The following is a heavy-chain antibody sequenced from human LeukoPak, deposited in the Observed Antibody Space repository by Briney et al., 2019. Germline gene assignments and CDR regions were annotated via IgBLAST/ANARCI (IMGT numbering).Heavy chain of an antibody. J-gene: IGHJ6*03. CDR3: AREVGGYSSGWYVHYYYYMDV. V-gene: IGHV4-4*07. Sequence: SETLSLTCAVSGGSISSYYWSWIRQPAGKGLEWIGRIYTSGSTNYNPSLKSRVTMSVDTSKNQFSLKLSSVTAADTAVYYCAREVGGYSSGWYVHYYYYMDVWGKGTTVTVSS. CDR2: IYTSGST. D-gene: IGHD6-19*01. CDR1: GGSISSYY.